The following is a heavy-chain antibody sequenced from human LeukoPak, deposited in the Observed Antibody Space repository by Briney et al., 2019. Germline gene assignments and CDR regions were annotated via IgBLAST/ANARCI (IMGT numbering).Heavy chain of an antibody. V-gene: IGHV1-18*01. J-gene: IGHJ4*02. Sequence: ASVKVSCKASGYTFTSYGISWVRQAPGQGLEWMGWISAYNGNTNYAQKLQGRVTMTTDTSTSTAYMELRSLRSDDTAVYYCAISLQHDYVWGSYSDYWGQGTLVTVSS. CDR1: GYTFTSYG. D-gene: IGHD3-16*01. CDR2: ISAYNGNT. CDR3: AISLQHDYVWGSYSDY.